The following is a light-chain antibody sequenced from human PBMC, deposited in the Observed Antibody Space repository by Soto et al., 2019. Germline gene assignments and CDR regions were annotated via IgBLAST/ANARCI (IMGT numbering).Light chain of an antibody. J-gene: IGKJ5*01. V-gene: IGKV1-39*01. Sequence: IRMTQSPSSLSASTGDRFTITCRASQGISSYLNWYQQKPGKAPKLLIYAASSLQSGVPSRFSGSGSGTDFTLTVSSLQPEDFATYYCHQSYDIPTFGQGTRLEIK. CDR3: HQSYDIPT. CDR2: AAS. CDR1: QGISSY.